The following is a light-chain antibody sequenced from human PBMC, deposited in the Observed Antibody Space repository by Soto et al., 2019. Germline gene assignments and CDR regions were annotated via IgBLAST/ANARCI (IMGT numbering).Light chain of an antibody. CDR3: QQRSNSPLT. Sequence: EIVLTQSPATLSLSPGERATLSCRASQSVSRYLAWYQQKPGQAPRLLIYDASNRATGIPARFSGSGSGTDFTLTISSLEPEDFAVYYCQQRSNSPLTVGGGTKVVNK. V-gene: IGKV3-11*01. CDR1: QSVSRY. CDR2: DAS. J-gene: IGKJ4*01.